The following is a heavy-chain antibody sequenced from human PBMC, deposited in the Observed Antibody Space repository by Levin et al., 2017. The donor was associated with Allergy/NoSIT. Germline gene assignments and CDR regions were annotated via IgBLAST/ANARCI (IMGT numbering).Heavy chain of an antibody. Sequence: SETLSLTCDVSGYSISSGYYWGWIRLPPGKGLEWIGSIYQNESTYFNPSLKSRATISMDMSKNQFSLRLSSVTAADTAVYYCARGTAYYWRSTDYYPTPFDPWGQGTLVTVSS. CDR1: GYSISSGYY. CDR3: ARGTAYYWRSTDYYPTPFDP. CDR2: IYQNEST. V-gene: IGHV4-38-2*01. D-gene: IGHD3-22*01. J-gene: IGHJ5*02.